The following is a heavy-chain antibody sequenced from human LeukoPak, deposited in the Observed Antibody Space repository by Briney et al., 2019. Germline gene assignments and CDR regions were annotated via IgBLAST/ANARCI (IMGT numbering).Heavy chain of an antibody. CDR2: ISQDGSER. J-gene: IGHJ4*02. CDR1: GFTFSSYC. D-gene: IGHD1-14*01. V-gene: IGHV3-7*01. CDR3: ARDFRNAGDY. Sequence: GGSLRLPFASSGFTFSSYCKNGARRAPGKGLEWVAVISQDGSERYYVDSVKGRFTISRDNAKNSVYLQMNSLRAEDTAVYYCARDFRNAGDYWGQGTLVTVSS.